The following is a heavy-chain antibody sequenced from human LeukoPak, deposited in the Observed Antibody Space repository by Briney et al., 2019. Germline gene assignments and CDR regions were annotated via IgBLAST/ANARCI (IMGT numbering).Heavy chain of an antibody. CDR2: ISGSGGTT. CDR1: GFTFSNYA. V-gene: IGHV3-23*01. Sequence: GGSLRLSCAASGFTFSNYAMIWVRQAQGKGLEWVSLISGSGGTTYFAHSVKGRFTISRDNSKNTLYMQMNSLRAEDTAVYYCAKGRGDGYSYPLLFDFWGQGTLVTVSS. CDR3: AKGRGDGYSYPLLFDF. J-gene: IGHJ4*02. D-gene: IGHD5-24*01.